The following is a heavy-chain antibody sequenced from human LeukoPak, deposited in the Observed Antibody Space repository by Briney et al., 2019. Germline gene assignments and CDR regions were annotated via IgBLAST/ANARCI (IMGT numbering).Heavy chain of an antibody. J-gene: IGHJ6*02. V-gene: IGHV3-64*01. Sequence: GGSLRLSCAASGFTFSSYAMHWVRQAPGKGLEYVSAISSNGGSTYYANSVKGRFTISRDNSKNTLYLQMGSLRAEDMAVYYCARGTIAARPIYYYYGMDVWGQGTTVTVSS. CDR3: ARGTIAARPIYYYYGMDV. D-gene: IGHD6-6*01. CDR2: ISSNGGST. CDR1: GFTFSSYA.